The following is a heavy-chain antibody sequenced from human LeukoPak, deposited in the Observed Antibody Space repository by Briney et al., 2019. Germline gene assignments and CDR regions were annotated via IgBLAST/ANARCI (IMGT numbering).Heavy chain of an antibody. CDR2: ISAYNGNT. D-gene: IGHD3-22*01. Sequence: ASVKVSCKASGYTFTSYGISWVRQAPGQGLEWMGWISAYNGNTNYAQKLQGRVTMTTDTSTSTAYMELRSLRSDDTAVYYCAREGYYDSNGDAEYFQHWGQGTLVTVSP. CDR3: AREGYYDSNGDAEYFQH. V-gene: IGHV1-18*01. J-gene: IGHJ1*01. CDR1: GYTFTSYG.